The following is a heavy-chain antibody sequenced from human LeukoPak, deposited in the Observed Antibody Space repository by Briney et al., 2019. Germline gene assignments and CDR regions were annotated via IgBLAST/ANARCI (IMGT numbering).Heavy chain of an antibody. D-gene: IGHD5-18*01. CDR2: INPNSGGT. CDR3: ARDIVMVTYWFDP. V-gene: IGHV1-2*02. Sequence: GASVKVSCKASGDTFTGYYMHWVRQAPGHGLEWMGWINPNSGGTNYAQKFQGRVTMTRDTSISTAYMELSRLRSDDTAVYYCARDIVMVTYWFDPWGQGTLVTVSS. CDR1: GDTFTGYY. J-gene: IGHJ5*02.